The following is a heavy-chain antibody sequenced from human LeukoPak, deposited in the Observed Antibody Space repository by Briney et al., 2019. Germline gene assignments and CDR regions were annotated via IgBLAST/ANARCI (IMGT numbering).Heavy chain of an antibody. CDR1: GFTFSMYA. J-gene: IGHJ4*02. CDR3: AKAGFSVLDWLLYLDY. Sequence: PGGSLRLSCAASGFTFSMYALHWVRQAPGKGLEWVALISYDGSNADYVDSVKGRFTISRDNSKNTLYLQMNSLRAEDTGVYYCAKAGFSVLDWLLYLDYWGQGTLVTVSS. D-gene: IGHD3-9*01. CDR2: ISYDGSNA. V-gene: IGHV3-30*07.